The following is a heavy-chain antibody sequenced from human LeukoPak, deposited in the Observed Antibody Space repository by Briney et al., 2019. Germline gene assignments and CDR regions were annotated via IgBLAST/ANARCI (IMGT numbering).Heavy chain of an antibody. D-gene: IGHD2-2*01. J-gene: IGHJ3*02. Sequence: ASVKVSCKASGYTFTGYYMQWVRQAPGQGLEWMGWINPNSGGTNYAQKFQGRVTMTRDTSISTAYMELSRLRSDDTAVYYCARVGIVVVPAAMGSAFDIWGQGTMVTVSS. CDR3: ARVGIVVVPAAMGSAFDI. CDR1: GYTFTGYY. V-gene: IGHV1-2*02. CDR2: INPNSGGT.